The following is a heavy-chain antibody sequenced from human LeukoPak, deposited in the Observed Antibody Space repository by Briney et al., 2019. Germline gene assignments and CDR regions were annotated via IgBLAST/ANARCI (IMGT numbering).Heavy chain of an antibody. CDR2: IIPIFGTA. CDR1: GGTFSSYA. Sequence: GASVKVSCKASGGTFSSYAISWVRQAPGQGLEWMGGIIPIFGTANYAQKFQGRVTITADESTSTAYMELSSLRSKDTAVYYCARDLGEYSSGWYPLGYWGQGTLVTVSS. CDR3: ARDLGEYSSGWYPLGY. D-gene: IGHD6-19*01. V-gene: IGHV1-69*13. J-gene: IGHJ4*02.